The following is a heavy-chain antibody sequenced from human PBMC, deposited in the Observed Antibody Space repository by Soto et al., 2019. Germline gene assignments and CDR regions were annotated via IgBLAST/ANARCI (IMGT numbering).Heavy chain of an antibody. J-gene: IGHJ4*02. CDR1: GFTFSNYA. V-gene: IGHV3-30*18. CDR2: ISYDESNK. CDR3: AKVLRPYYGSGSYYYYFDY. D-gene: IGHD3-10*01. Sequence: GGSLRLSCAASGFTFSNYAMHWVRQAPGKGLEWVALISYDESNKYYADSVKGRFTISRDNSKNTLYLQMNSLRAEDTAVYYSAKVLRPYYGSGSYYYYFDYWGQGTLVTVSS.